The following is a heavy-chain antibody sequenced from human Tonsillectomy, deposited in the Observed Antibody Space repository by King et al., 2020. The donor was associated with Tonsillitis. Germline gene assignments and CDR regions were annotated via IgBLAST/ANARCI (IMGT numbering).Heavy chain of an antibody. D-gene: IGHD3-10*01. Sequence: QLQESGPGLVKPSETLSLTCTVSGGSISSSSYYWGWIRQPSGKGLEWIGSIYYSGSTYYNPSLKSRVTISVDTSKNQFSLKLSSVTAADTAVYYCARLVRTREYYFDYWGQGTLVTVSS. CDR2: IYYSGST. CDR1: GGSISSSSYY. V-gene: IGHV4-39*01. CDR3: ARLVRTREYYFDY. J-gene: IGHJ4*02.